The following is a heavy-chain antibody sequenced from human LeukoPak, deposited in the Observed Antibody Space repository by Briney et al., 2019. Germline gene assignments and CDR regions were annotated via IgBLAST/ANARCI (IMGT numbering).Heavy chain of an antibody. V-gene: IGHV4-4*07. D-gene: IGHD6-19*01. J-gene: IGHJ5*02. CDR3: ARDVRYASGWSTPES. CDR1: GGSIINHY. CDR2: IYSSRSA. Sequence: PSETLSLTCTVSGGSIINHYWSWVRQPAGKGLEWIGRIYSSRSANYSPSLKSRVSMSIDTSNNHFSLNLTSVTAADTALYFCARDVRYASGWSTPESWGQGTLVTVSA.